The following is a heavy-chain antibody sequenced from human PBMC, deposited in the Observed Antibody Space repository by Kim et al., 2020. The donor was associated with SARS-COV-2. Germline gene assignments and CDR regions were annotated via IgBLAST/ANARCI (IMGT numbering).Heavy chain of an antibody. D-gene: IGHD6-13*01. V-gene: IGHV4-59*09. J-gene: IGHJ4*02. Sequence: SSPSTKSRVTISVDTSKNQFSRKLSSVTAADTAVYYCARGAIAATGGPRYWGQGTLVTVSS. CDR3: ARGAIAATGGPRY.